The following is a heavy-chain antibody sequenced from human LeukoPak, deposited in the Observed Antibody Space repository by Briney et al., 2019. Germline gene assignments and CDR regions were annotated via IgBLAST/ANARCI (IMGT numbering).Heavy chain of an antibody. V-gene: IGHV3-21*01. CDR3: ARHLSGVTGYTYGRGIDY. J-gene: IGHJ4*02. Sequence: GGSLRLSCAASGFTFSAYSMNWVRQAPGKGLEWVSSISRSNNYIYYADSLKGRFTISRDNAKNSLYLQMNSLRAEDTAVYYCARHLSGVTGYTYGRGIDYWGQGTLVTVSS. CDR2: ISRSNNYI. CDR1: GFTFSAYS. D-gene: IGHD5-18*01.